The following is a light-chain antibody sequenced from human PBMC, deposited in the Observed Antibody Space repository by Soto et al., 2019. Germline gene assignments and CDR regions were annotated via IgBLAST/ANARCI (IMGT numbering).Light chain of an antibody. CDR1: QDIGNF. CDR3: LQYDTLAYT. J-gene: IGKJ2*01. V-gene: IGKV1-33*01. CDR2: DAS. Sequence: DIQMTQSPSSLSASVGDRVSITCQASQDIGNFLNWYQQKPGKAPKLLIYDASNLETGVPSRFSGGGSGTDFTFTITSLQPEDIATYYCLQYDTLAYTFGQGTKLEIK.